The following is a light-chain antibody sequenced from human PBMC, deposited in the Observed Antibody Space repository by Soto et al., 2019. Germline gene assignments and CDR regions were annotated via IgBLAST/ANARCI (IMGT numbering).Light chain of an antibody. J-gene: IGKJ1*01. CDR3: QHYKSYPWT. CDR1: QSVSTW. V-gene: IGKV1-5*03. CDR2: KAS. Sequence: DIQMTRSPSTLSASVGDRVTISCRASQSVSTWLAWYQQKPGKAPKVLIYKASSLKSGVPSRFSGSGSGTEFTLTISSLQPDDFATYYCQHYKSYPWTFGQGTKVEIK.